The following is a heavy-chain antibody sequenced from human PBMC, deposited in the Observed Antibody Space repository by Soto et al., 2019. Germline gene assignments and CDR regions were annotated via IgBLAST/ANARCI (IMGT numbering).Heavy chain of an antibody. V-gene: IGHV1-69*12. CDR2: IIPIFGTA. J-gene: IGHJ6*02. D-gene: IGHD4-17*01. CDR1: GGTFSSYA. CDR3: ARGIYGAQGPFAYMDV. Sequence: QVQLVQSGAEVKKPGSSVKVSCKASGGTFSSYAISWVRQAPGQGLEWMGGIIPIFGTANYAQKFQGRVTITADEYTSTAYMELSSLRSEDTAVYYCARGIYGAQGPFAYMDVWGQGTTVTVSS.